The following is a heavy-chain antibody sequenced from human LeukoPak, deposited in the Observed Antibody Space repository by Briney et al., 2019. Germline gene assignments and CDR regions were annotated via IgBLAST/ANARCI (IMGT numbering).Heavy chain of an antibody. CDR2: ISSGSSYI. CDR1: GFTFRKYN. Sequence: GGSLRLSCAASGFTFRKYNMNWVRQAPGKGLEWVSAISSGSSYIYYADSVKGRFTISRDNSKNTLYLQMNSLRAEDTAVYYCAKHAVAGNIDYWGQGTLVTVSS. J-gene: IGHJ4*02. V-gene: IGHV3-21*04. D-gene: IGHD6-19*01. CDR3: AKHAVAGNIDY.